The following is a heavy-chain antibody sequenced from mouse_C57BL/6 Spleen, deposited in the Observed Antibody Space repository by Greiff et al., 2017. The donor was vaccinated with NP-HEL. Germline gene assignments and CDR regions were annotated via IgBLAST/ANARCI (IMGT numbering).Heavy chain of an antibody. CDR1: GFTFSDYG. CDR3: ARHVSMDY. Sequence: DVKLVESGGGLVQPGGSLKLSCAASGFTFSDYGMAWVRQAPREGPEWVAFISNLAYSIYYADTVTGRFTISRENAKNTLYLEMSSLRSEDTAMYYCARHVSMDYWGQGTSVTVSS. V-gene: IGHV5-15*01. CDR2: ISNLAYSI. J-gene: IGHJ4*01.